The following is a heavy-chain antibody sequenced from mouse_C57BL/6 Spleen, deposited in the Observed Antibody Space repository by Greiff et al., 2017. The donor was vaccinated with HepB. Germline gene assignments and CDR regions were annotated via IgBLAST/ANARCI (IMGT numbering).Heavy chain of an antibody. J-gene: IGHJ1*03. CDR3: ARYDYDDLYWYFDV. Sequence: QVQLQQPGAELVKPGASVKLSCKASGYTFTSYWMHWVKQRPGQGLEWIGMIHPNSGSTNYNEKFKSKATLTVDKSSSTAYMQLSSLTSEDSAVYYCARYDYDDLYWYFDVWAQGPRSPSPQ. V-gene: IGHV1-64*01. CDR1: GYTFTSYW. D-gene: IGHD2-4*01. CDR2: IHPNSGST.